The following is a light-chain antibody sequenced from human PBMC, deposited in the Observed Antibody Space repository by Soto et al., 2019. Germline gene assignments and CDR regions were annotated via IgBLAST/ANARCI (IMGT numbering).Light chain of an antibody. CDR3: QQYGHSPLT. CDR1: QSVSSSY. V-gene: IGKV3-20*01. Sequence: EIVLTQSPGTLSLSPGERATLSCRASQSVSSSYLAWYQQKPGQAPRLLIYGASSRATGIPDRFSGSGSGTDFTLTISRLEPEDFAVYYCQQYGHSPLTFGPGTKVDIK. J-gene: IGKJ3*01. CDR2: GAS.